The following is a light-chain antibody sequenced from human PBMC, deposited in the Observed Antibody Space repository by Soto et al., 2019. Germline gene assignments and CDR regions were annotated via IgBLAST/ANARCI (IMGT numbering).Light chain of an antibody. CDR2: GAS. CDR1: QTVRNN. V-gene: IGKV3-15*01. Sequence: IVLTQSPGTLSLSPGERATLSCRASQTVRNNYLAWYQQKPGQAPRLLFYGASTRATGIPARFSGSGSGTEFTLTISSLQSEDFAVYYCQQYNNWPRTFGQGTKVDI. CDR3: QQYNNWPRT. J-gene: IGKJ1*01.